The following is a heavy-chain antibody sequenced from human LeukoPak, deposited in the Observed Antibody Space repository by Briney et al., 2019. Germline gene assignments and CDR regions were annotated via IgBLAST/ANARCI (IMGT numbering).Heavy chain of an antibody. Sequence: GGSLRLSCAASGFTFSNAWMSWVRQAPGKGLEWVGRIKSKTVGGTTDYAAPVKGRFTISRGDSKNTLYLQMNSLKTEDTAVYYCTTEHAYAFDIWGQGTMVTVSS. CDR2: IKSKTVGGTT. CDR3: TTEHAYAFDI. CDR1: GFTFSNAW. V-gene: IGHV3-15*01. J-gene: IGHJ3*02.